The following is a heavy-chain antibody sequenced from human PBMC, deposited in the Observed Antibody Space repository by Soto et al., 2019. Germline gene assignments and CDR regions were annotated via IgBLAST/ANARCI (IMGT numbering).Heavy chain of an antibody. CDR1: GFTFSSYG. V-gene: IGHV3-30*03. CDR3: AISTDVHQQLVRGGKYDY. Sequence: GGSLRLSCAASGFTFSSYGMHWVRQAPGKGLEWVAVISYDGSNKYYADSVKGRFTISRDNSKNTLYLQMNSLRAEDTAVYYCAISTDVHQQLVRGGKYDYWGQGTLVTVSS. D-gene: IGHD6-13*01. J-gene: IGHJ4*02. CDR2: ISYDGSNK.